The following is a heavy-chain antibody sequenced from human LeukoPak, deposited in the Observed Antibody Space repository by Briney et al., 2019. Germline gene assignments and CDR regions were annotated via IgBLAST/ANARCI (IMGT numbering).Heavy chain of an antibody. CDR2: IYYSGST. V-gene: IGHV4-39*07. Sequence: SETLSLTCTVSGGSISSSSYYWGWIRQPPGKGLEWIGSIYYSGSTYYNPSLKSRVTISVDTSKNQFSLKLSSVTAADTAVYYCAGARGASHGMDVWGQGTTVTVSS. D-gene: IGHD1-26*01. CDR1: GGSISSSSYY. J-gene: IGHJ6*02. CDR3: AGARGASHGMDV.